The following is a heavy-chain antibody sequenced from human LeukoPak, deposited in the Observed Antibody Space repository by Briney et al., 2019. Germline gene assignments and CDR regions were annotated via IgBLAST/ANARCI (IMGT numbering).Heavy chain of an antibody. CDR3: AGGTTNTKGAFDM. CDR2: INPSGSST. Sequence: ASVKVSCKASGYTFTNYYIHWVRQATGQGLEWRGIINPSGSSTSYAQKFQGRVTMTRDTSTSTVYMELSSLRSEDTAVYYCAGGTTNTKGAFDMWGQGTMVTVSS. D-gene: IGHD2-8*01. J-gene: IGHJ3*02. CDR1: GYTFTNYY. V-gene: IGHV1-46*01.